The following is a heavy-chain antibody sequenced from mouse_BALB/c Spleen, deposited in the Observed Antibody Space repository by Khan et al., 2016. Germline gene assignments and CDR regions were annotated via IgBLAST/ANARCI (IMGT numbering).Heavy chain of an antibody. CDR3: VRDGASWFAY. CDR1: GFTFNTNA. J-gene: IGHJ3*01. CDR2: IRSKSNNYAT. Sequence: EVQLVETGGGLVQPKGSLKLSCAASGFTFNTNAMNWVRQAPGKGLEWVARIRSKSNNYATYYADSVKDRFTISRDDSQSMLYLQMNNLKTEDTAMYYCVRDGASWFAYWGQGTLVTVSA. V-gene: IGHV10S3*01.